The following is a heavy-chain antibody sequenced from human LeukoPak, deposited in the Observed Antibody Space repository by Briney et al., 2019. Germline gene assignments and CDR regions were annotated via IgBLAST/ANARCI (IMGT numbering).Heavy chain of an antibody. CDR1: GGSISSYY. V-gene: IGHV4-59*08. CDR3: ARHRVSWGATDWFDP. Sequence: PSETLSLTCTVSGGSISSYYWSWIRQPPGKGLEWIAYISDIGSINYNPSLKSRVTISVDTSKNQFSLKLSSVTAADTAVYYCARHRVSWGATDWFDPWGQGTLVTVSS. CDR2: ISDIGSI. D-gene: IGHD1-26*01. J-gene: IGHJ5*02.